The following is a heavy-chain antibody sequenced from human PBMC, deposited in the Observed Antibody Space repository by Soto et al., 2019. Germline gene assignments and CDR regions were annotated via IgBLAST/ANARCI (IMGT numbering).Heavy chain of an antibody. J-gene: IGHJ4*02. V-gene: IGHV3-30*18. Sequence: GGSLRLSCAVSGSIFSSYGMHWVRQAPGKGLEWVAVTSYDGRNNNYADSVRGRFTISRDNSKSTLYLQMNSLRAEDTAVYYCAKGRVLAYWGQGTLVTVSS. CDR3: AKGRVLAY. CDR1: GSIFSSYG. D-gene: IGHD3-10*01. CDR2: TSYDGRNN.